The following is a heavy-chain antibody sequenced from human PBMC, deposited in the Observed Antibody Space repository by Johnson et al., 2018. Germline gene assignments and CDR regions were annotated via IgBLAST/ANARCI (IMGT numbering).Heavy chain of an antibody. CDR1: GFTFSSYW. Sequence: VQLQESGGGLVQPGGSLRLSCAASGFTFSSYWMHWVRQAPGKGLVWVSRINSDGSNTNYADSVKGRITNPRDNDKNPLFLQRTSLKAEDRAVYYWERDRIPDDGDSRDAFEVWGQGTMVTVSS. CDR2: INSDGSNT. V-gene: IGHV3-74*01. J-gene: IGHJ3*01. D-gene: IGHD4-17*01. CDR3: ERDRIPDDGDSRDAFEV.